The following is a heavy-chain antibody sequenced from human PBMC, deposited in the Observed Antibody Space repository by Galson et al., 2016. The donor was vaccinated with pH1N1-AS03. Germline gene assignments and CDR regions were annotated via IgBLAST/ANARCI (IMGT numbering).Heavy chain of an antibody. CDR1: GFTFSDYY. CDR3: ARATRDNWYEQGFYFDY. D-gene: IGHD1-1*01. V-gene: IGHV4-34*01. J-gene: IGHJ4*02. Sequence: LRLSCAASGFTFSDYYMSWIRQAPGKGLEWIGEIYHSGSSNYNPSLKSRVTISVDKSKNQFSLKLTSLTAADTAVYYCARATRDNWYEQGFYFDYWGQGTLVTVSS. CDR2: IYHSGSS.